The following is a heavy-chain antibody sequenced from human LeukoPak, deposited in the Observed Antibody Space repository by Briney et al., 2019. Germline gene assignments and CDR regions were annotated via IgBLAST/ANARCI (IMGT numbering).Heavy chain of an antibody. CDR1: GGSISSYY. V-gene: IGHV4-59*01. J-gene: IGHJ4*02. CDR2: IYYSGST. CDR3: ARVATGATYN. Sequence: PSETLSLTCTVPGGSISSYYWSWIRQPPGRGLEWIGYIYYSGSTNYNTSLKSRVTISVDTSKNQFCLKLSSVIAADTAVYYCARVATGATYNGGQGTLVTVTA. D-gene: IGHD1-26*01.